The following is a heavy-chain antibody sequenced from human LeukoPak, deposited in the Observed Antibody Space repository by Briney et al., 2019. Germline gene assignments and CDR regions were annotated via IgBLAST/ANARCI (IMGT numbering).Heavy chain of an antibody. J-gene: IGHJ4*02. CDR3: AKGGQEGFDY. CDR2: ISGSGGST. CDR1: GFTFSSYA. V-gene: IGHV3-23*01. D-gene: IGHD3-16*01. Sequence: PGGSLRLSCAASGFTFSSYAMSWVRQAPGKGLELVSAISGSGGSTYYEGSVRGRFTISRDNSKDTLCLQMNSLRAEDTAVYYCAKGGQEGFDYWGQGTLVTVSS.